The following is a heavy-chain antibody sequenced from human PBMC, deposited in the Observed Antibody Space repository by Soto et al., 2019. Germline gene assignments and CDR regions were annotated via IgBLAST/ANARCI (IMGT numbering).Heavy chain of an antibody. Sequence: PGESLKSSCKGSGYSFAVYCITWVLQRPWKGLEWMGRIDPSDSQTYYSPSFRGHVTISAAKSITTVFLQWSSLRASDTAMYYCARQIYDSDSGPNFQYYFDSWGQGTLVTVSS. D-gene: IGHD3-22*01. J-gene: IGHJ4*02. CDR1: GYSFAVYC. CDR3: ARQIYDSDSGPNFQYYFDS. V-gene: IGHV5-10-1*01. CDR2: IDPSDSQT.